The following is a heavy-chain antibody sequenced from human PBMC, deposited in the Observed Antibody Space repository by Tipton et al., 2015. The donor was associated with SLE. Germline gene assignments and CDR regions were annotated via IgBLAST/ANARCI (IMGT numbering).Heavy chain of an antibody. D-gene: IGHD5-18*01. CDR3: ARVGLHHDY. CDR1: GFTFSSYA. Sequence: RSLRLSCAASGFTFSSYAMNWVRQAPGKGLEWVAVISSEGGDKYYADSVKGRFTISRDNSKNTLYLQMNSLRAEDTAVYYCARVGLHHDYWGQGTLVTVSS. CDR2: ISSEGGDK. V-gene: IGHV3-30*03. J-gene: IGHJ4*02.